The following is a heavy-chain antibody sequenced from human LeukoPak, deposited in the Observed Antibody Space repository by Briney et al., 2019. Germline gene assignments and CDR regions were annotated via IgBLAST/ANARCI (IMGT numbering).Heavy chain of an antibody. CDR2: ISSSSSYI. CDR1: GFTFSSYS. J-gene: IGHJ4*02. D-gene: IGHD2/OR15-2a*01. Sequence: PGGSLRLSCAASGFTFSSYSMNWVRQAPGKGLEWVSSISSSSSYIYYADSVKGRFTMSRDNAKNSLNLQMNSLRAEDTAVYYCARFLFPWGFDYWGQGILVTVSS. CDR3: ARFLFPWGFDY. V-gene: IGHV3-21*01.